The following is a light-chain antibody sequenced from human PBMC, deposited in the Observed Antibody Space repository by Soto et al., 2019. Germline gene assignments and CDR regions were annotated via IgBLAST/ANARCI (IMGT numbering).Light chain of an antibody. V-gene: IGKV3-20*01. Sequence: EIVLTQSPGTLSLSPEERATLSCRASQSVSSSYLAWYQQNPGQAPRLLIYGASSRATGIPDRFSGSGSGTDFTLTISRLEPEDFAVYYWEQYGSSPRTFGQGTKVEIK. CDR2: GAS. J-gene: IGKJ1*01. CDR3: EQYGSSPRT. CDR1: QSVSSSY.